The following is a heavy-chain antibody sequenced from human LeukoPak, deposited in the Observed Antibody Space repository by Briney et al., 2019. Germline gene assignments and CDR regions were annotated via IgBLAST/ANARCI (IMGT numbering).Heavy chain of an antibody. J-gene: IGHJ4*02. CDR3: TTDLYDFWSGYPDY. D-gene: IGHD3-3*01. V-gene: IGHV3-15*01. Sequence: PGGSLRLSCAASGFTFSNAWMSWVRQAPGKGLEWVGRIKSKTDGGTTDYAAPVKGRFTISRDDSKNTLYLQMNSLKTEDTAVYYCTTDLYDFWSGYPDYWGQGTLVTVSS. CDR2: IKSKTDGGTT. CDR1: GFTFSNAW.